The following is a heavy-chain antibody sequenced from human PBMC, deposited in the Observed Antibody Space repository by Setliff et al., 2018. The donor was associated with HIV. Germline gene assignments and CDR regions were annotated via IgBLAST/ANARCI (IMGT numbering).Heavy chain of an antibody. Sequence: GGSLRLSCAAAGFTFSNAWMTWVRQAPGKGLEWVARIRNKKNGGTTYYAAPVEGRFTISRDDSKNTLSLQVNSLKTEDTAIYYCTTDLGSGRFSWNNNWGQGTLVTVSS. CDR3: TTDLGSGRFSWNNN. J-gene: IGHJ4*02. CDR1: GFTFSNAW. CDR2: IRNKKNGGTT. D-gene: IGHD1-26*01. V-gene: IGHV3-15*01.